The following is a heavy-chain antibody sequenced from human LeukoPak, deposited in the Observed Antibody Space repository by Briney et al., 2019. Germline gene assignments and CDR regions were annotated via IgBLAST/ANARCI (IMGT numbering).Heavy chain of an antibody. Sequence: SQTLSLTCAISGDSVSSNSASWHWIRQSPSRGLEWLGRTYYRSKWGNNYAVSVKSRITINPDTSKNQFSLQLKSVTSEGTAVYYCAREGGIFYMIDYWGQGTLVTVSS. CDR1: GDSVSSNSAS. CDR3: AREGGIFYMIDY. J-gene: IGHJ4*02. CDR2: TYYRSKWGN. V-gene: IGHV6-1*01. D-gene: IGHD2-8*01.